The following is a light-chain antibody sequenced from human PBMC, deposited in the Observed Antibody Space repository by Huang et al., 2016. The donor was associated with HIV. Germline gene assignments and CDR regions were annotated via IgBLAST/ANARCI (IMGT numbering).Light chain of an antibody. CDR1: QSLNNY. CDR3: QQTFSVPLT. CDR2: SAS. V-gene: IGKV1-39*01. Sequence: DLQMTQSPSSLSASVGDRVTITCRASQSLNNYLNWYQQKPGKAPNLLIYSASTLQRGVQPRFSGGVSGTVFTLTISNLQPEDYATYYCQQTFSVPLTFGGGTKVEIK. J-gene: IGKJ4*01.